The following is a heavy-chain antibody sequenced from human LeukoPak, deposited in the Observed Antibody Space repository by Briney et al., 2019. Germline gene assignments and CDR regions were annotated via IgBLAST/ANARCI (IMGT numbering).Heavy chain of an antibody. CDR2: ISSSGSTI. V-gene: IGHV3-11*01. CDR1: VFTFSDYY. J-gene: IGHJ4*02. CDR3: AKGPTYDFWSGYYTLPFDY. Sequence: GWSLRLSCAAAVFTFSDYYMSWIRQAPGKGLEWVSYISSSGSTIYYADSVKGRFTISRDNAKNTLYLQMNSLRAQHTAVYYCAKGPTYDFWSGYYTLPFDYWGQGTLVPVSS. D-gene: IGHD3-3*01.